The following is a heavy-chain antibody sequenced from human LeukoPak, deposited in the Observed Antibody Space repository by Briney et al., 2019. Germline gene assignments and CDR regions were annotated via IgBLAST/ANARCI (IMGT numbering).Heavy chain of an antibody. D-gene: IGHD5-18*01. Sequence: PSETLSLTCTVSGGSISSYYWSWIRQPAGKGLEWIGRIYTSGSTNYNPSLKSRVTISVDTSKNQFSLKLSSVTAADTAVYYCAKGDTAMGYYYYYGMDVWGQGTTVTVSS. CDR2: IYTSGST. J-gene: IGHJ6*02. V-gene: IGHV4-4*07. CDR1: GGSISSYY. CDR3: AKGDTAMGYYYYYGMDV.